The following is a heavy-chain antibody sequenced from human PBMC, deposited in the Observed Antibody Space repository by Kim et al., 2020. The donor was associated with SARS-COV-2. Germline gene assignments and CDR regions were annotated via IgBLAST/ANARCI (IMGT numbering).Heavy chain of an antibody. CDR1: AFTFSDYA. V-gene: IGHV3-64D*06. D-gene: IGHD3-10*01. J-gene: IGHJ4*02. Sequence: GGSLRLSCAASAFTFSDYAMHWARQAPGKGLEWVSATTRSGDGPFYADSVEGRFTASRDNLQNTLYLQMNSLRLEDTSMYYCVRYGRNYGAVLWGQGTLVTVHS. CDR3: VRYGRNYGAVL. CDR2: TTRSGDGP.